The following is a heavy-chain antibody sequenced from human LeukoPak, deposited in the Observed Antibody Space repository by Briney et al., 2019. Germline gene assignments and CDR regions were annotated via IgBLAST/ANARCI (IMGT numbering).Heavy chain of an antibody. V-gene: IGHV3-23*01. Sequence: PGGSLRLSCAASGFIFSSYAMSWVRQAPGKGLEWVSTISGSGGSTYYADSVKGRFTISRDNSKNTLYLQMNSLRDEDTAVYYCAKRYGDYEGNWGQGALVTVSS. CDR3: AKRYGDYEGN. CDR1: GFIFSSYA. D-gene: IGHD4-17*01. J-gene: IGHJ4*02. CDR2: ISGSGGST.